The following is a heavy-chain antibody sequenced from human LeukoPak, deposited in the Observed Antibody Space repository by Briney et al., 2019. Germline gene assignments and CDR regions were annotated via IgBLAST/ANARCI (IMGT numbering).Heavy chain of an antibody. CDR3: ARGGGGDYEEYFQH. D-gene: IGHD4-17*01. J-gene: IGHJ1*01. Sequence: SETLSLTCTVSGGSISSGSYYWSWIRQPAGKGLEWIGRIYTSGSTNYNPSLKSRVTLSVDTSKNQFSLKLSSVTAADTAVYYCARGGGGDYEEYFQHWGQGTLVTVSS. CDR2: IYTSGST. V-gene: IGHV4-61*02. CDR1: GGSISSGSYY.